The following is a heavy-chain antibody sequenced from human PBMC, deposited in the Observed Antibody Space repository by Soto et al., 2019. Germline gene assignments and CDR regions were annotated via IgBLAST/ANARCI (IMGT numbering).Heavy chain of an antibody. CDR2: ISSSSSTI. CDR3: ARGYVDTAMGYGMDV. CDR1: GFTFSSYS. D-gene: IGHD5-18*01. V-gene: IGHV3-48*01. J-gene: IGHJ6*02. Sequence: GGSLRLSCAASGFTFSSYSMNWVRQAPGKGLEWVSYISSSSSTIYYADSVKGRFTISRDNAKNSLYLQMNSLRAEDTAVYYCARGYVDTAMGYGMDVWGQGTTVTVSS.